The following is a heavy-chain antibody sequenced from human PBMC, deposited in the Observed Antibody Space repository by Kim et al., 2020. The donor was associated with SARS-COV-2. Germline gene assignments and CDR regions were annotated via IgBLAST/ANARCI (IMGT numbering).Heavy chain of an antibody. CDR3: ARLRAYNWNYGYYYGMDV. D-gene: IGHD1-7*01. V-gene: IGHV5-51*01. CDR1: GYSFTSYW. J-gene: IGHJ6*02. Sequence: GESLKISCKGSGYSFTSYWIGWVRQMLGKGLEWMGIIYPGDSDTRYSPSFQGQVTISADKSISTAYLQWSSLKASDTAMYYCARLRAYNWNYGYYYGMDVWGQGTTVTVSS. CDR2: IYPGDSDT.